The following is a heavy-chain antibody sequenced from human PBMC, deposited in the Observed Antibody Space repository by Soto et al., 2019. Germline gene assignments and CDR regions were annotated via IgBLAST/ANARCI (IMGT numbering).Heavy chain of an antibody. V-gene: IGHV1-2*02. CDR3: AKDLTRQLAYWLDP. J-gene: IGHJ5*02. Sequence: GASVKVSCKASGFSFTGYYIHWLRQAPGQGLEWMGWINAHSGGTEYAQKFQGRVTLTRDTSIATAYLTLTSLTSDDTALYYYAKDLTRQLAYWLDPWGQGTQVTVS. CDR2: INAHSGGT. D-gene: IGHD6-6*01. CDR1: GFSFTGYY.